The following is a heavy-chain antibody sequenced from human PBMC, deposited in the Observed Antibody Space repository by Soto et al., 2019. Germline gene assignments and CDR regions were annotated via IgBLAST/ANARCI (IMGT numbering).Heavy chain of an antibody. CDR2: INHSGST. D-gene: IGHD2-2*01. CDR3: ARGLIVVVPAAIRSVQRFDP. J-gene: IGHJ5*02. V-gene: IGHV4-34*01. CDR1: GGSFSGYY. Sequence: QVQLQQWGAGLLKPSETLSLTCAVYGGSFSGYYWSWIRQPPGKGLEWIGEINHSGSTNYNPSLRQGDTRSVDTSKNQFSLNVSSVTAAVTVVYYCARGLIVVVPAAIRSVQRFDPWGQGTLVTVSS.